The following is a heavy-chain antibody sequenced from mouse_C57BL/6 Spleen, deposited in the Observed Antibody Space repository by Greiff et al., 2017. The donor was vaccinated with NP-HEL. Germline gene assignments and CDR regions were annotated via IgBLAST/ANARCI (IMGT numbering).Heavy chain of an antibody. Sequence: EVKLVESEGGLVQPGSSMKLSCTASGFTFSDYYMAWVRQVPEKGLEWVANINYDGSSTYYLDSLKSRFIISRDNAKNILYLQMSSLKSEDTATYYCARRWGAMDYWGQGTSVTVSS. CDR2: INYDGSST. CDR1: GFTFSDYY. V-gene: IGHV5-16*02. J-gene: IGHJ4*01. CDR3: ARRWGAMDY.